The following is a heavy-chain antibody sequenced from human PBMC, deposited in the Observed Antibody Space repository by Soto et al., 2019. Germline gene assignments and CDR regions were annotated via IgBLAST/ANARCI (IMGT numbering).Heavy chain of an antibody. CDR2: FDPEDGET. V-gene: IGHV1-24*01. J-gene: IGHJ4*02. D-gene: IGHD3-3*01. CDR1: VGTFSRYS. Sequence: GASVKVSCKASVGTFSRYSISWVRQAPGKGLEWMGGFDPEDGETIYAQKFQGRVTMTEDTSTDTAYMELSSLRSEDTAVYYCATALDFWSGYLQALGYWGQGTLVTVSS. CDR3: ATALDFWSGYLQALGY.